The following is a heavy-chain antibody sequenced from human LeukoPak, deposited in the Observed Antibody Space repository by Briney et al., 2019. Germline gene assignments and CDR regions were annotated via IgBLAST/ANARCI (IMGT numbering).Heavy chain of an antibody. D-gene: IGHD6-13*01. J-gene: IGHJ3*02. CDR1: GYTFTSYY. CDR2: INPNSGGT. Sequence: ASVKVSCKASGYTFTSYYMHWVRQAPGQGLEWMGWINPNSGGTNYAQKFQGWVTMTRDTSISTAYMELSRLRSDDTAVYYCARADYSSSWYGGDAFDIWGQGTMVTVSS. V-gene: IGHV1-2*04. CDR3: ARADYSSSWYGGDAFDI.